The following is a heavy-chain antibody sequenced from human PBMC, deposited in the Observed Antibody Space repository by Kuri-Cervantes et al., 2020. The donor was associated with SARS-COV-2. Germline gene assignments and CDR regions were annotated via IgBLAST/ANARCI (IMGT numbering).Heavy chain of an antibody. CDR3: ATGPPTSLGGNWFDP. Sequence: ASVKVSCKASGGTFSSYDISWVRQAPGKGLEWMGGFDPEDGETIYAQKFQGRVTMTEDTSTDTAYMELSSLRSEDTAVYYCATGPPTSLGGNWFDPWGQGTLVTVSS. CDR2: FDPEDGET. J-gene: IGHJ5*02. V-gene: IGHV1-24*01. D-gene: IGHD3-16*01. CDR1: GGTFSSYD.